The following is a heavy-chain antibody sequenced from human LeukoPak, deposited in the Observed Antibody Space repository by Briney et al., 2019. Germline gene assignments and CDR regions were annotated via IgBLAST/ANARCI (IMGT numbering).Heavy chain of an antibody. J-gene: IGHJ1*01. CDR1: GGSISSGDYY. V-gene: IGHV4-30-4*02. D-gene: IGHD6-6*01. Sequence: SETLSLTCTVSGGSISSGDYYWSWIRQPPGKGLEWIGYIYYSGSTYYNPSLKSRVTISVDASKNQFSLKLNSVTAADTAVYYCARGGAARLHFQNWGQGTLVTVSS. CDR3: ARGGAARLHFQN. CDR2: IYYSGST.